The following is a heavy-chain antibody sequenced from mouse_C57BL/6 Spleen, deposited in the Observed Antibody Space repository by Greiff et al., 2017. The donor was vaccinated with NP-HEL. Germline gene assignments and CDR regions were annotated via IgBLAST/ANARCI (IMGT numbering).Heavy chain of an antibody. CDR3: VRGGDYDVYYAMDY. J-gene: IGHJ4*01. CDR1: GFSFNTYA. V-gene: IGHV10-1*01. Sequence: EVQLVESGGGLVQPKGSLKLSCAASGFSFNTYAMNWVRQAPGKGLKWVARIRSKSNNYATYYADSVKDRFTISRDDSESMLYLQMNNLKTEDTAMYYCVRGGDYDVYYAMDYWGQGTSVTVSS. D-gene: IGHD2-4*01. CDR2: IRSKSNNYAT.